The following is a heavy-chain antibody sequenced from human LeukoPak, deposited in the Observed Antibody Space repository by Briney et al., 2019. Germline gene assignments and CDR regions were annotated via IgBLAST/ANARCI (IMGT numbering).Heavy chain of an antibody. J-gene: IGHJ3*01. Sequence: SETLSLTCTVSGGSISSYYWSWIGQPPGEKLEWIGYLYYSGSTNYNPSLGSRVTISADSSKNQFSLKLTSVTAADTAVYYCARDAKLLGAFDLWGPGTMVTVSS. CDR2: LYYSGST. CDR1: GGSISSYY. CDR3: ARDAKLLGAFDL. V-gene: IGHV4-59*01.